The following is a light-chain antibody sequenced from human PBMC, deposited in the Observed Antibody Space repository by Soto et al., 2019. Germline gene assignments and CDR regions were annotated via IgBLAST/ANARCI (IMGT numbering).Light chain of an antibody. V-gene: IGLV2-8*01. Sequence: QSALTQPPSASGSPGQSVTISCTGTSSDVGGYNYVSWYQQHPGKAPKLMIYDVSKRPSGVPDRFSGSKSGYTASLTVSGLQAEDEAYYYCSADAGSNNFVFGGGTKLTVL. CDR3: SADAGSNNFV. CDR2: DVS. CDR1: SSDVGGYNY. J-gene: IGLJ2*01.